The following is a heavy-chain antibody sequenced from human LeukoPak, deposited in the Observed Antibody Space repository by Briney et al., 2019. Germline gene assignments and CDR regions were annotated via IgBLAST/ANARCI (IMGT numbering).Heavy chain of an antibody. Sequence: PGGSLRLSCAASGFTVSSNYMSWVRQAPGKGLEWVSVIFTAGSTFYADSVKGRFNISRDNSKNTLYLQMNSLRAEDTAVYYCARDARNWNYGRGWFDPWGQGTLVTVSS. CDR2: IFTAGST. V-gene: IGHV3-66*01. CDR1: GFTVSSNY. CDR3: ARDARNWNYGRGWFDP. J-gene: IGHJ5*02. D-gene: IGHD1-7*01.